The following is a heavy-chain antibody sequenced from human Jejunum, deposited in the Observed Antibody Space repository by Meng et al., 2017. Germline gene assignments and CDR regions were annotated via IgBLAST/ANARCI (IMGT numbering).Heavy chain of an antibody. Sequence: QVPRQERCPGLVNTGGTLSLTCAVSGDSISSSYWWSWVRQSPGKGLEWIGEIYHSGTTNYNPSLKSRVTLSVDKSKNQFSLNLSSVTAADTAVYFCARDFEALNGVWGQGTLVTVSS. CDR2: IYHSGTT. V-gene: IGHV4-4*01. CDR3: ARDFEALNGV. J-gene: IGHJ1*01. D-gene: IGHD2-8*01. CDR1: GDSISSSYW.